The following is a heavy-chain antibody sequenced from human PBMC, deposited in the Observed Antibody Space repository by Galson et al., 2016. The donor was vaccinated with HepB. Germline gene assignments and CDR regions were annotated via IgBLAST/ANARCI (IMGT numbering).Heavy chain of an antibody. CDR3: ARRGFCSRTSCYTGGWYFDL. CDR2: IDDSGDT. J-gene: IGHJ2*01. Sequence: SLTCSVSGDSISIYHWGWIRQPPGKGLEWIGHIDDSGDTDYNPSLRSRVTTSVDMSKNQVSLKMDSVTAADTAVYYCARRGFCSRTSCYTGGWYFDLWGRGTLVTVSS. CDR1: GDSISIYH. D-gene: IGHD2-2*02. V-gene: IGHV4-59*08.